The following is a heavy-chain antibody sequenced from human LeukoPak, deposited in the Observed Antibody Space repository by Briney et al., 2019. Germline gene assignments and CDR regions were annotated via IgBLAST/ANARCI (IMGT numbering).Heavy chain of an antibody. CDR1: GGSISSGGYY. J-gene: IGHJ6*03. Sequence: SETLSLTCTVSGGSISSGGYYWSWIRQPAGKGLEWIGRIYTSGSTNYNPSLKSRVTISVDTSKNQFSLKLSSVTAADTAVYYCARDTGGIQFLEWSSYYYYYMDVWGKGTPVTVSS. CDR2: IYTSGST. D-gene: IGHD3-3*01. CDR3: ARDTGGIQFLEWSSYYYYYMDV. V-gene: IGHV4-61*02.